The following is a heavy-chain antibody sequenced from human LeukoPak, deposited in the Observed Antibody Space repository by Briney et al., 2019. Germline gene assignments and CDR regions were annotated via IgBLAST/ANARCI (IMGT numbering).Heavy chain of an antibody. V-gene: IGHV3-30-3*01. CDR3: ARVPCSSTSCPFLN. D-gene: IGHD2-2*01. J-gene: IGHJ4*02. CDR2: ISYDGSNK. CDR1: GFSFRNSW. Sequence: GGSLRLSCAASGFSFRNSWMSWVRQAPGKGLEWVAVISYDGSNKYYADSVKGRFTISRDNSKNTLYLQMNSLRAEDTAVYYCARVPCSSTSCPFLNWGQGTLVTVSS.